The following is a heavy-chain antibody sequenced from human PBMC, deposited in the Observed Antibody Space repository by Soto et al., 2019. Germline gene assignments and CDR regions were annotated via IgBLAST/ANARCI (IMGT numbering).Heavy chain of an antibody. CDR3: VVAAQPYYFDS. D-gene: IGHD2-15*01. J-gene: IGHJ4*02. Sequence: QVQLVQSGAEVKKPGASVKVSCKASGYTFTSYGFSWVRQAPGQGLEWMGWITTYNGNTNYAQKLQGRVTMTTDTSTSTAYMELRSLRSDDTAVYYCVVAAQPYYFDSWGQGTLVTVSS. CDR2: ITTYNGNT. V-gene: IGHV1-18*01. CDR1: GYTFTSYG.